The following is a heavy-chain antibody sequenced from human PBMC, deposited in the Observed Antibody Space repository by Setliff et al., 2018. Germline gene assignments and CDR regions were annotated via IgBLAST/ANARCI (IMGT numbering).Heavy chain of an antibody. Sequence: PGGSLSLSCAASGFTFSNHGMHWVRQAPGKGLEWVAFIRHDGNNKYYKDSVRGRFTISRDNSKNTVYLQMNSLRPEDTAVYYCAKELIEVMMTGLEFWGQGTMVTVSS. J-gene: IGHJ4*02. V-gene: IGHV3-30*02. CDR2: IRHDGNNK. CDR1: GFTFSNHG. D-gene: IGHD3-22*01. CDR3: AKELIEVMMTGLEF.